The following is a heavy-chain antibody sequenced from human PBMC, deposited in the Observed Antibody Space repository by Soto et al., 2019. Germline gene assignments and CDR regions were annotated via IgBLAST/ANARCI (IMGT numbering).Heavy chain of an antibody. V-gene: IGHV2-5*02. J-gene: IGHJ4*02. Sequence: PTLVNPTQTLALTCTFSGFSLTTSGVGVGWIRKTPGKALEWLAVIYWDDDKRYSPSLKSRLTITKDTSKNQVVLTMAYMDPVDTGTYFCAHRGYMYGNWDHGYFDYWGQGTLVTVSS. CDR1: GFSLTTSGVG. CDR3: AHRGYMYGNWDHGYFDY. CDR2: IYWDDDK. D-gene: IGHD7-27*01.